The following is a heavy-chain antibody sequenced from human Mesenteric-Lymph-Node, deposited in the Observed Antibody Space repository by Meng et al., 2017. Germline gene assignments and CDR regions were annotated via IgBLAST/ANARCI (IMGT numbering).Heavy chain of an antibody. CDR2: ISGSGTYI. V-gene: IGHV3-21*01. CDR3: ARDLIALVRGANAFDI. Sequence: GESLKISCAASGFTFSNYTMNWVRQAPGKGLEWVSSISGSGTYIFYADSVKGRFTISRDNPRNSLSLQMNSLRAEDTAVYYCARDLIALVRGANAFDIWGQGTMVTVSS. D-gene: IGHD3-10*01. CDR1: GFTFSNYT. J-gene: IGHJ3*02.